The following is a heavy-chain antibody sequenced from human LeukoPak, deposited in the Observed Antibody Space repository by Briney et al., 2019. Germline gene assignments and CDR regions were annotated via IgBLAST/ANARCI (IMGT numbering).Heavy chain of an antibody. CDR1: GFTFSNYA. Sequence: GGSLRLSCAASGFTFSNYAMYWVRQAPGKGLEWMAFISYDGSNKYYADSVKGRFTISRDNSKNTLFLQMNSLRAEDTAVYFCANDAAQQQLSHIFYGMDVWGQGTTVTVSS. D-gene: IGHD6-13*01. CDR3: ANDAAQQQLSHIFYGMDV. CDR2: ISYDGSNK. J-gene: IGHJ6*02. V-gene: IGHV3-30-3*02.